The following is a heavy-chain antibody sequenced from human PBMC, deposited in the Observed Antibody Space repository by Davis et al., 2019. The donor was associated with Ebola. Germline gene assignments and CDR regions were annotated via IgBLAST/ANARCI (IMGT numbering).Heavy chain of an antibody. D-gene: IGHD2-21*01. V-gene: IGHV1-18*01. CDR3: ARVAYCGSEISCLDAGDY. CDR2: ISGYNGHT. J-gene: IGHJ4*02. CDR1: GYTFTDYG. Sequence: AASVKVSCKTSGYTFTDYGVSWVRQAPGQGLEWMGWISGYNGHTKYVDNFQGRVTMTIDTPTGTAYMEVRSLRSDDTAVYYCARVAYCGSEISCLDAGDYWGQGTLVTISS.